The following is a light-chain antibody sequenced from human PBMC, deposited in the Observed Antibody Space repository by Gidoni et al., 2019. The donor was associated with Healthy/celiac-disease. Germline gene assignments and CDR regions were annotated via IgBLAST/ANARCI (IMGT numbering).Light chain of an antibody. CDR3: QSYDSSLSGHYV. J-gene: IGLJ1*01. V-gene: IGLV1-40*01. CDR1: SSSIGAGYD. CDR2: GNS. Sequence: QSVLTQPPSVSGAPGQRVTISCTGSSSSIGAGYDVPWYQQLPGTAPKLLIYGNSTRPSGVPDRFSGSKSGTSASLAITGLQAEDEADYYCQSYDSSLSGHYVFGTGTKVTVL.